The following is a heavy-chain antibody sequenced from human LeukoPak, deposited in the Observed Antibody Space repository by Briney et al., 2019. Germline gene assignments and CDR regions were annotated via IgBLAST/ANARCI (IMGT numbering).Heavy chain of an antibody. J-gene: IGHJ3*02. V-gene: IGHV3-30*03. CDR3: ARVSGYCSGGSCYVIDAFDI. CDR1: GFTFSSYG. Sequence: GGSLRLSCAASGFTFSSYGMHWVRQAPGKGLEWVALISFDGGKKYYADSVKGRFTISRDNSKNTLYLQMNSLIPDDTAVYYCARVSGYCSGGSCYVIDAFDIWGQGTMVTVSS. D-gene: IGHD2-15*01. CDR2: ISFDGGKK.